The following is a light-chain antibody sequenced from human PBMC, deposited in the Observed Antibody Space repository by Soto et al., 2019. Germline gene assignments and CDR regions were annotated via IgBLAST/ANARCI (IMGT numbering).Light chain of an antibody. CDR3: QKYTRSPFT. CDR1: QGIDTY. J-gene: IGKJ3*01. V-gene: IGKV1-27*01. Sequence: DIQMTQSPSSLSASVGDRVTITCRASQGIDTYLAWYQQKPGQVPKLLIYAASTLQSGVPSRFSGSGPGTDFTLTISSLQPDDVATDFCQKYTRSPFTFGPGTKVYIK. CDR2: AAS.